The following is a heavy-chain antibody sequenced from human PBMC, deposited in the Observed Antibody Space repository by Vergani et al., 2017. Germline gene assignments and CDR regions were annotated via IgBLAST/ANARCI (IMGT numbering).Heavy chain of an antibody. Sequence: QLQLQESGPGLVKPSETLSLTCTVSGGSISSSSYYWGWIRQPPGKGLEWIGEINHSGSTNYNPSLKSRVTISVDTSKNQFSLKLSSVTAADTAVYYCARGAVIDYWGQGTLVTVSS. CDR2: INHSGST. J-gene: IGHJ4*02. CDR1: GGSISSSSYY. CDR3: ARGAVIDY. V-gene: IGHV4-39*07. D-gene: IGHD2/OR15-2a*01.